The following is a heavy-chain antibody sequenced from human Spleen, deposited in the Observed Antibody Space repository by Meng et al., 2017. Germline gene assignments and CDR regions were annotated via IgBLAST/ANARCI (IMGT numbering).Heavy chain of an antibody. Sequence: GESLKISCAASGFTFSTYNMHWVRQAPGKGLEWVAVISYDGSNKYYADSVKGRFTISRDNSKNTLYLQMNSLGAEDTAVYYCARDGRYCSSSSCPAGFDLWGQGTLVTVSS. CDR3: ARDGRYCSSSSCPAGFDL. CDR2: ISYDGSNK. J-gene: IGHJ5*02. V-gene: IGHV3-30*01. D-gene: IGHD2-2*01. CDR1: GFTFSTYN.